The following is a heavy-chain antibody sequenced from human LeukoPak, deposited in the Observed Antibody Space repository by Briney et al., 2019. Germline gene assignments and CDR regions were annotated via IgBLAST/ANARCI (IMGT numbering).Heavy chain of an antibody. D-gene: IGHD1-26*01. J-gene: IGHJ3*02. CDR1: GFTFSSYS. CDR2: ISSSSSYI. V-gene: IGHV3-21*01. CDR3: ARGGELLIDAFDI. Sequence: GRSLRLSCAASGFTFSSYSMNWVRQAPGKGLEWVSSISSSSSYIYYADSVKGRFTISRDNAKNSLYLQMNSLRAEDTAVYYCARGGELLIDAFDIWGQGTMVTVSS.